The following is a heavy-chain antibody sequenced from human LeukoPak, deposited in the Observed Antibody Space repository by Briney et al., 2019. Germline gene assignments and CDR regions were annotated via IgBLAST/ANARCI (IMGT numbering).Heavy chain of an antibody. CDR1: GFTFSSYA. Sequence: PGGSLRLSCAASGFTFSSYAMSWVRQAPGKGLEWVSAISGSGGSTYYADSVKGRFTISRDNAKNTLYLQMNSLRAEDTAVYYCARVARNQIAAADYWGQGTLVTVSS. D-gene: IGHD6-13*01. J-gene: IGHJ4*02. CDR2: ISGSGGST. CDR3: ARVARNQIAAADY. V-gene: IGHV3-23*01.